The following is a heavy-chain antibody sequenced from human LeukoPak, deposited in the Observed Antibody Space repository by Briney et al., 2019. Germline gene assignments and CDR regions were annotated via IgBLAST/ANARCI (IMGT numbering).Heavy chain of an antibody. CDR3: VRGPGRGYDLEP. CDR1: AGSICNSY. V-gene: IGHV4-4*08. CDR2: ISTGGDI. D-gene: IGHD3-22*01. Sequence: SDTLSLTCTVSAGSICNSYCSWARQPPGKGLEFIGYISTGGDINYSPSLRSRATMSINPSNNQLSLTLTSVTTADTAVYFCVRGPGRGYDLEPWGQGSLVTVSS. J-gene: IGHJ5*02.